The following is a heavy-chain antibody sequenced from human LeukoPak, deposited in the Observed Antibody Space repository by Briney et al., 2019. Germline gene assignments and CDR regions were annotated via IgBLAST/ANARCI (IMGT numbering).Heavy chain of an antibody. CDR2: TTGSGGST. Sequence: GQSMTPSRVLSALTPATNAMSCVRPPAGKVMGWDSSTTGSGGSTYYADSVKGRFTISRDNSKNTLYLQMNSLRAEDTAVYYCAKGHRYFDWLSLYFDYWGQGTLVTVSS. CDR1: ALTPATNA. V-gene: IGHV3-23*01. D-gene: IGHD3-9*01. J-gene: IGHJ4*02. CDR3: AKGHRYFDWLSLYFDY.